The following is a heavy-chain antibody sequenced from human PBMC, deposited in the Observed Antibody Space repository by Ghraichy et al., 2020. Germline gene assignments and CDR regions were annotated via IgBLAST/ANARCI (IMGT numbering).Heavy chain of an antibody. CDR3: ARPRQPYYSYAMDG. CDR2: IKQDGNEK. J-gene: IGHJ6*02. CDR1: GFTFSNYW. V-gene: IGHV3-7*01. D-gene: IGHD1-1*01. Sequence: GGSLRLSCAASGFTFSNYWMTWVRQAPGKGLEWVANIKQDGNEKYCVDSVKGRFTISRDNAKNSLYLQMNSLRAEDTAVYYCARPRQPYYSYAMDGWGQGTTVTVSS.